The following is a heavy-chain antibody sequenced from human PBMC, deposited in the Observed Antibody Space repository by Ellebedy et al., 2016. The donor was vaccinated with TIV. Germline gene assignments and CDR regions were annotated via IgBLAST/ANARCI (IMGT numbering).Heavy chain of an antibody. CDR3: TRVDLNRHTWNYPARDY. D-gene: IGHD1-7*01. V-gene: IGHV3-49*03. Sequence: PGGSLRLSCTGSGFTFGDYAMSWYRQAPGKELEWVGFIRIEAYRGTTEYAASVKGRFTISRDDSQRNANLQMNSLKTEDTAVYYCTRVDLNRHTWNYPARDYWGQGTLVTVSS. J-gene: IGHJ4*02. CDR1: GFTFGDYA. CDR2: IRIEAYRGTT.